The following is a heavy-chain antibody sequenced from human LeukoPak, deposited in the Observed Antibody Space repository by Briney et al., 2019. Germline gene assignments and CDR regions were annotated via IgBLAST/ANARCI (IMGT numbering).Heavy chain of an antibody. J-gene: IGHJ6*03. CDR1: GGTFSSYA. Sequence: ASVKVSCKASGGTFSSYAINWVRQATGQGLEWMGWMNPNSGNTGYAQKFQGRVTMTRNTSISTAYMELSSLRSEDTAVYYCARGHSSGWYSVGYYYYYYMDVWGKGTTVTISS. V-gene: IGHV1-8*02. CDR2: MNPNSGNT. D-gene: IGHD6-19*01. CDR3: ARGHSSGWYSVGYYYYYYMDV.